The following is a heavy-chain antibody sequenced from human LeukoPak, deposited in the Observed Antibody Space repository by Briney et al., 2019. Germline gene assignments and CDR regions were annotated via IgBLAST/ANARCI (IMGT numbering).Heavy chain of an antibody. J-gene: IGHJ4*02. CDR3: ARDTHPGYYDSSGYYSLDY. CDR2: IIPILGIA. Sequence: GASVKVSCKASGGTFSSYAISWVRQAPGQGLEWMGRIIPILGIANYAQKFQGRVTITADKSTSTAYMELSSLRSEDTAVYYCARDTHPGYYDSSGYYSLDYWGQGALVTVSS. CDR1: GGTFSSYA. V-gene: IGHV1-69*04. D-gene: IGHD3-22*01.